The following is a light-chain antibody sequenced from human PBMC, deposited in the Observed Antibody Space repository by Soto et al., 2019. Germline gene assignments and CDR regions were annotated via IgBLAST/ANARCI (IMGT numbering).Light chain of an antibody. CDR1: QSVSSAY. J-gene: IGKJ2*01. CDR2: GAS. Sequence: EIVLTQSPGTLSLSPGERATLSCRASQSVSSAYLAWYQQIPGQAPRLLIYGASSRATGIPDRFSGSGSGTYFTLTISGLEPEDVAVYYCQQSGSSFYTFGQGTKLEIK. CDR3: QQSGSSFYT. V-gene: IGKV3-20*01.